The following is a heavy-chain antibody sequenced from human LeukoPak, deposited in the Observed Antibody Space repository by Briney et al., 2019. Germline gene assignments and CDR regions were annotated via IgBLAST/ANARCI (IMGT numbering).Heavy chain of an antibody. CDR3: ARDLMVRPHAFDI. V-gene: IGHV4-4*07. J-gene: IGHJ3*02. CDR2: IYTSGST. CDR1: GGSISSYY. Sequence: PSETLSLTCTVSGGSISSYYWVWIRQPAGKGLEWIGRIYTSGSTNYNPSLKSRVTMSVDTSKNQFSLKLSSETAADTAVYYCARDLMVRPHAFDIWGQGTMVTVSS. D-gene: IGHD3-10*01.